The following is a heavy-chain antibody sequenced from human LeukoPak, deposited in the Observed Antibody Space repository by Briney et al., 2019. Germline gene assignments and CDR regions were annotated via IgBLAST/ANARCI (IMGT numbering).Heavy chain of an antibody. D-gene: IGHD3-22*01. J-gene: IGHJ4*02. Sequence: SETLSLTCTVSGGSISSSSYYWGWIRQPPGKGLEWIGSIYYSGSTYYNPSLKSRVTLSVDTSKNQFSLKLSSVTAADTAVYYCARRLDFLNGGYYCYFDYWGQGTLVTVSS. CDR3: ARRLDFLNGGYYCYFDY. V-gene: IGHV4-39*01. CDR1: GGSISSSSYY. CDR2: IYYSGST.